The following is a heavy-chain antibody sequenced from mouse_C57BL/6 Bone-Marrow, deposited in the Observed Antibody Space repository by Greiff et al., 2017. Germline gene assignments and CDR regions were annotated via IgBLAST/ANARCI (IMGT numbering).Heavy chain of an antibody. D-gene: IGHD1-1*01. J-gene: IGHJ1*03. V-gene: IGHV1-81*01. CDR3: ARDYYGSLGPWYFDV. Sequence: VKLMESGAELARPGASVMLSCKASGYTFTSYGISWVKQRTGQGLEWIGEIYPRSGNTYYNEKFKGKATLTADKSSSTAYMELRSLTSEDSAVYFCARDYYGSLGPWYFDVWGTGTTVTVSS. CDR1: GYTFTSYG. CDR2: IYPRSGNT.